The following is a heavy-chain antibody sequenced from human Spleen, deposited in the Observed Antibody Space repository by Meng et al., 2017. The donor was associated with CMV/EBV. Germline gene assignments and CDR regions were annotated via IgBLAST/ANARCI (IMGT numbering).Heavy chain of an antibody. CDR2: IDSDGRDI. V-gene: IGHV3-74*03. Sequence: VQLVESGGALVQPGGSLRLSCAASGFTLRRYWMHWVRQAPGKGLEWVSRIDSDGRDITYADSVRGRFTISRDDAKNTLYLQMNSLRVEDTAVYYCARGVAESLGWEMGYWGQGTLVTVSS. J-gene: IGHJ4*02. D-gene: IGHD1-26*01. CDR3: ARGVAESLGWEMGY. CDR1: GFTLRRYW.